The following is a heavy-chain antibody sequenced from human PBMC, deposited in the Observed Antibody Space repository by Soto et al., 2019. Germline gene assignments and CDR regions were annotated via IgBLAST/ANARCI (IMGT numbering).Heavy chain of an antibody. Sequence: ASVKVSCKASGYTFTGYYMHWVRQAPGQGLEWMGWINPNSGGTNYAQKFQGRVTITADESTSTAYMELSSLRSEDTAVYYCARDTFVGDFYYGMDVWGQGTTVTVSS. J-gene: IGHJ6*02. CDR1: GYTFTGYY. CDR2: INPNSGGT. V-gene: IGHV1-2*02. D-gene: IGHD1-26*01. CDR3: ARDTFVGDFYYGMDV.